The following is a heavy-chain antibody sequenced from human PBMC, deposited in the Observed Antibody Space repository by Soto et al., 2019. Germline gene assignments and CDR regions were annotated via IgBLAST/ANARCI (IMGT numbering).Heavy chain of an antibody. Sequence: SETLSLTCTVSGGSIISGGYYWIWIRQHPGKGLEWIGYIYYSGSTYYNPSLKSRVTISVDTSKNQFSLKLSSVTAADTAVYYCAKAVNYYGSGSYYGLGAFDIWGQGTMVTVSS. CDR2: IYYSGST. V-gene: IGHV4-31*03. D-gene: IGHD3-10*01. CDR3: AKAVNYYGSGSYYGLGAFDI. CDR1: GGSIISGGYY. J-gene: IGHJ3*02.